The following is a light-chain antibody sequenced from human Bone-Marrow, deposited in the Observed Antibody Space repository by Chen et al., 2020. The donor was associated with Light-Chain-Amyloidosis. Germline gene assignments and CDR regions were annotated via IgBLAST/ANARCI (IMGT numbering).Light chain of an antibody. CDR3: QQYYSSPLT. V-gene: IGKV4-1*01. CDR1: QNVLYSSNNKNY. J-gene: IGKJ4*01. CDR2: WAS. Sequence: DIVMTQSPDSLAVSLAVPDTINCKSSQNVLYSSNNKNYLAWYQQKPVQPPKLLIYWASTRESGVPDRFSGSGSGTDFTLTINSLQAEDVAVYYCQQYYSSPLTFGGGIKVEIK.